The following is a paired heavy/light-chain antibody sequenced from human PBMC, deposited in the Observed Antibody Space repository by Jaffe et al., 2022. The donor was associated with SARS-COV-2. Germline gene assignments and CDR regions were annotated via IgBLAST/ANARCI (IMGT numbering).Light chain of an antibody. CDR1: AGAVTSGNI. Sequence: QTVVTQEPSLTVSPGGTVTLTCASSAGAVTSGNIPNWFQQRPGQAPRELIYSTSNKHSWTPARFSGSLLGGKTALTLSGVQPEDEAVYYCLLYYGGAWVFGGGTKLTVL. J-gene: IGLJ3*02. V-gene: IGLV7-43*01. CDR2: STS. CDR3: LLYYGGAWV.
Heavy chain of an antibody. Sequence: QVQLQESGPILVKPSETLSLTCTVSGGSMRGYYWTWIRQPPGKGLEWIGYIYHDGSTSYNPSLKSRVTTSGDTSKNQFSLELTSVTAADTAVYYCVRVGGATRAFEIWGQGTSVTVSS. V-gene: IGHV4-59*01. CDR1: GGSMRGYY. CDR3: VRVGGATRAFEI. J-gene: IGHJ3*02. D-gene: IGHD2-15*01. CDR2: IYHDGST.